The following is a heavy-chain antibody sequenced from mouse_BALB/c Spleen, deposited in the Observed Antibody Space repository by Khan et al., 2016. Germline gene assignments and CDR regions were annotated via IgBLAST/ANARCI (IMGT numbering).Heavy chain of an antibody. CDR2: ITPSTGYT. CDR3: ARSGYYAMDY. CDR1: GYTFTGSW. Sequence: QVQLQQSGAELAKPGASGKMSCKASGYTFTGSWMHWVKQRPGQGLEWIGYITPSTGYTEYNQKFKDKATLTTDKSSSTAYMQRSSLTYEDTAVYYCARSGYYAMDYWGQGTSVTVYS. V-gene: IGHV1-7*01. J-gene: IGHJ4*01. D-gene: IGHD4-1*01.